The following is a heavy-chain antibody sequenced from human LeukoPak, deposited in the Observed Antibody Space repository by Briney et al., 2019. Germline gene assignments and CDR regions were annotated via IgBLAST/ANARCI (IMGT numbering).Heavy chain of an antibody. Sequence: SETLSLTCTVSGGSISSYYWSWIRQPPGKGLEWIGYIYYSGSTNYNPSLKSRVTISVDTSKNQFSLKLSSVTAADTAVYYCARGSVSPYYDFWSGYNFDYWGQGTLVTVSS. J-gene: IGHJ4*02. V-gene: IGHV4-59*08. CDR1: GGSISSYY. D-gene: IGHD3-3*01. CDR3: ARGSVSPYYDFWSGYNFDY. CDR2: IYYSGST.